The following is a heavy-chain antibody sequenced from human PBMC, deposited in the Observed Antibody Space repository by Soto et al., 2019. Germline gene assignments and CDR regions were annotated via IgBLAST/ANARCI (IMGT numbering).Heavy chain of an antibody. V-gene: IGHV3-73*02. CDR1: GFTFSGSA. CDR2: IRSKANSYAT. CDR3: TVYSTTNFTFPAC. J-gene: IGHJ4*02. D-gene: IGHD3-16*01. Sequence: EVRLVESGGGLVQPGGSLKLSCAASGFTFSGSAMHWVRQASGKGLEWVGRIRSKANSYATAYAASVKGRFTISRDDSKNTAYLQVISLKTEDMAVDYCTVYSTTNFTFPACWGEGAMVAVSS.